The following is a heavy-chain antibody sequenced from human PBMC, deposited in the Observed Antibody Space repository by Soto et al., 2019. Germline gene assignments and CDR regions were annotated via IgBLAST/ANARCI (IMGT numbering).Heavy chain of an antibody. CDR1: GFTFRSYG. CDR2: ISYDGSNK. D-gene: IGHD2-2*01. Sequence: GGSLRLSCAASGFTFRSYGMHWVRQTPGRGLDWVALISYDGSNKNYADSVMGRFTISRDNSKYSLYLQMNILRADDTAVYYFAKDHEGYCSTTSCLYRNAFHVWGQGTMVTVSS. V-gene: IGHV3-30*18. J-gene: IGHJ3*01. CDR3: AKDHEGYCSTTSCLYRNAFHV.